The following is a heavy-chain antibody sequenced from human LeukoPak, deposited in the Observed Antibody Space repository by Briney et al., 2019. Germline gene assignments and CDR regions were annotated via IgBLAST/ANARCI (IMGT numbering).Heavy chain of an antibody. V-gene: IGHV4-4*08. CDR2: IYSSGST. D-gene: IGHD3-22*01. CDR3: AREAPDSSGYYAFDY. CDR1: NGSISSSY. Sequence: SETLSLTCTVSNGSISSSYWSWVRQPPGKGLEWIGYIYSSGSTTYNPSLNSRVTISVDTSKNQFSLKLSSVTAADTAVYYCAREAPDSSGYYAFDYWGQGTLVTVSS. J-gene: IGHJ4*02.